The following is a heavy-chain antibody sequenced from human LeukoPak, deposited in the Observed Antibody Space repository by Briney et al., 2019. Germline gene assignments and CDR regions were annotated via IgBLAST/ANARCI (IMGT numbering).Heavy chain of an antibody. CDR1: GFSFSAYG. CDR3: ARDRYCSSTMCLGYFQT. Sequence: GRSLRLSCAASGFSFSAYGMHWVRQAPGKGLEWVAVIWIDGSKKHYADSVKGRFTISRDNSKNTVYLQMNSLRVEDTAVYYCARDRYCSSTMCLGYFQTWGQGTPVTVSS. V-gene: IGHV3-33*01. CDR2: IWIDGSKK. J-gene: IGHJ1*01. D-gene: IGHD2-2*01.